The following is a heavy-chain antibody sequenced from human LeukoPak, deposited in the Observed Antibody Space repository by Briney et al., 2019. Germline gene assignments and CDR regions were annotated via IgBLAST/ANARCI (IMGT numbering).Heavy chain of an antibody. CDR1: GFTVSSNY. D-gene: IGHD3-22*01. Sequence: GGSLRLSCAASGFTVSSNYMSWVRQAPGKGLEWVSVIYSGGSTYYADSVKGRFTISRDNAKNSLYLQMNSLRAEDTAVYYCARRGDYDSSGYDPFDYWGQGTLVTVYS. CDR3: ARRGDYDSSGYDPFDY. V-gene: IGHV3-53*01. J-gene: IGHJ4*02. CDR2: IYSGGST.